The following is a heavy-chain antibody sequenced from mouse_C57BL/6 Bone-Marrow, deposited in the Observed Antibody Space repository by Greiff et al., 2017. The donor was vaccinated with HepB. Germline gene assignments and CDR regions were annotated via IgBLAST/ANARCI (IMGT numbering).Heavy chain of an antibody. D-gene: IGHD2-2*01. V-gene: IGHV1-50*01. J-gene: IGHJ2*01. CDR3: TVSTMVRYYFDY. Sequence: QVRLQQPGAELVKPGASVKLSCKASGYTFTSYWMQWVKQRPGQGLEWIGEIDPSDSYTNYNQKFKGKATLTVDTSSSTAYMQLSSLTNEDSAVYYCTVSTMVRYYFDYWGQGTTLTVSS. CDR1: GYTFTSYW. CDR2: IDPSDSYT.